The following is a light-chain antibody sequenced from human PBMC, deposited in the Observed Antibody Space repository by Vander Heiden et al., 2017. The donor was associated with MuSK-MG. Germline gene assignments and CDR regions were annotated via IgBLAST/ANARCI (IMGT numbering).Light chain of an antibody. CDR2: GAS. CDR3: QQYNTWPRT. V-gene: IGKV3-15*01. J-gene: IGKJ1*01. Sequence: EIVMTQSPATLSVSPGERATLSCRASQVVSSNLAWYQQKPVQAPRRLIYGASTRATGIPARFSGSGSGTEFTLTISSLQSEDFAVYYCQQYNTWPRTFGQGTKVEIK. CDR1: QVVSSN.